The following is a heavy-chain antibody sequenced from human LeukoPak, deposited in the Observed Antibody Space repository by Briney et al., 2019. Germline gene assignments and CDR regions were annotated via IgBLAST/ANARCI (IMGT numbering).Heavy chain of an antibody. D-gene: IGHD3-22*01. CDR1: GFTFSSYG. CDR2: IRYDGSNK. CDR3: AREPDYYDSSGYYSNY. J-gene: IGHJ4*02. Sequence: PGGSLRLSSAASGFTFSSYGMHWVRQAPGKGLEWVAFIRYDGSNKYYADSVKGRFTISRDNSKNTLYLQMNSLRAEDTAVYYCAREPDYYDSSGYYSNYWGQGTLVTVSS. V-gene: IGHV3-30*02.